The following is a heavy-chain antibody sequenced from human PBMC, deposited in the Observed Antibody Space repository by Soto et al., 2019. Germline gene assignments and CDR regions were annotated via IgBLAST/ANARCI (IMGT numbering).Heavy chain of an antibody. CDR3: ASTHSSGYYNFDY. CDR1: GGSISSGGYS. J-gene: IGHJ4*02. CDR2: IYHSGST. Sequence: PSETLSLTCAVSGGSISSGGYSWSWIRQPPGKGLEWIGYIYHSGSTYYNPSLKSRVTISVDRSKNQFSLKLSSVTAADTAVYYCASTHSSGYYNFDYWGQGTLVTVSS. D-gene: IGHD3-22*01. V-gene: IGHV4-30-2*01.